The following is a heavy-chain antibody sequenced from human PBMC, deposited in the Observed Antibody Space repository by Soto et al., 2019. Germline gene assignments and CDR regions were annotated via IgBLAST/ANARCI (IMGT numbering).Heavy chain of an antibody. V-gene: IGHV3-23*01. J-gene: IGHJ4*02. CDR2: MSAGDGST. D-gene: IGHD6-19*01. CDR3: VRRLSCNSAWYYFDY. Sequence: GGSLGLSCAASGFTLNIYAMSWVRQAPGKGLEWVSAMSAGDGSTYYADSVKGRVTISRDNYKTTLYLQMNSLRAEDTAVYYCVRRLSCNSAWYYFDYWGQGTLVTVSS. CDR1: GFTLNIYA.